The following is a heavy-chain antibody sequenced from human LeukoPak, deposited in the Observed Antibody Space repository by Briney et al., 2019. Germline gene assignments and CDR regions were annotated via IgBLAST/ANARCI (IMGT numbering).Heavy chain of an antibody. CDR3: ARGYSGCRISY. CDR2: INHSGST. Sequence: SETLSLTCAVYGGSFSGYYWSWIRQPPGKGLEWIGEINHSGSTNYNPSLKSRVTISVDTSKNQFSLKLSSVTAADTAVYYCARGYSGCRISYWGQGTLVTVSS. V-gene: IGHV4-34*01. D-gene: IGHD1-26*01. CDR1: GGSFSGYY. J-gene: IGHJ4*02.